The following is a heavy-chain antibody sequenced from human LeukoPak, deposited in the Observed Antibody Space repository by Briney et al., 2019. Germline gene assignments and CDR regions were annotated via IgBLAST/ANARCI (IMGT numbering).Heavy chain of an antibody. Sequence: SQTLSLTCTLSSYSISSGYYWAWIRQPPGTGLERVGGIYHSGSTFDKPSLKSRVSISIDTSKNQFSLKLNSVTAADTAIYYCARSGNVGSAYSPPDYWGQGTLVTVSS. CDR1: SYSISSGYY. J-gene: IGHJ4*02. CDR3: ARSGNVGSAYSPPDY. CDR2: IYHSGST. V-gene: IGHV4-38-2*02. D-gene: IGHD3-22*01.